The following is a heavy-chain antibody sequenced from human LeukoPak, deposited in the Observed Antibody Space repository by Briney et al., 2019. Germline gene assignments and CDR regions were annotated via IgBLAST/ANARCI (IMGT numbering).Heavy chain of an antibody. D-gene: IGHD3-22*01. CDR2: INPNSGGT. CDR3: AGDLSPPYYDEYYFDY. V-gene: IGHV1-2*02. CDR1: GYTFTGYY. Sequence: GASVKVSCKASGYTFTGYYMHWVRQAPGQGLEWMGWINPNSGGTNYAQKFQGRVTMTRDTSISTAYMELSRLRSDDTAVYYCAGDLSPPYYDEYYFDYWGQGTLVTVSS. J-gene: IGHJ4*02.